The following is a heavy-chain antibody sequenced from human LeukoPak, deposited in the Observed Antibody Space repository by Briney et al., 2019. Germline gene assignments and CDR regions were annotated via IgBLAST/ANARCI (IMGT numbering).Heavy chain of an antibody. CDR1: GYSFTNYW. D-gene: IGHD3-10*01. J-gene: IGHJ5*02. Sequence: GESLKISCKAYGYSFTNYWIGWVRQMPGKGLAWMGIIYPGDSTTTYSPSFQGQVSISADKSISTAYLQWSSLKASDSAMYYCARLGVSGSWPIRNWFDPWGQGTLATVFS. V-gene: IGHV5-51*01. CDR3: ARLGVSGSWPIRNWFDP. CDR2: IYPGDSTT.